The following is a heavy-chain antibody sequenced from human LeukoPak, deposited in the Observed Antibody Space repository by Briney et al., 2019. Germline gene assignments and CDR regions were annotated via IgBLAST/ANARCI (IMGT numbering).Heavy chain of an antibody. D-gene: IGHD3-22*01. CDR3: QKGITMIVVVISQPPRRPLFFGY. J-gene: IGHJ4*02. V-gene: IGHV3-48*01. Sequence: NPGGSLRLSCAASGFSFSTYSMNWVRQAPGKGLEWVSYISYSSNTIYQADSVKGRFTISRDNARNSLYLQMSSLRAEDTAVYYGQKGITMIVVVISQPPRRPLFFGYWGQGTLVTVSS. CDR2: ISYSSNTI. CDR1: GFSFSTYS.